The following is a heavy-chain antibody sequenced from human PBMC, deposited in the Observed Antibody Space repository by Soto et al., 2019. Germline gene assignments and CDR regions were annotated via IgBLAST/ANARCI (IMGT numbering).Heavy chain of an antibody. CDR1: GFTFSSYS. V-gene: IGHV3-21*01. D-gene: IGHD3-10*01. CDR2: ISSSSYI. CDR3: ARVASGYWYFDL. Sequence: GGSLRLSCAASGFTFSSYSMNWVRQAPGKGLEWVSSISSSSYIYYADSVKGRFTISRDNAKNSLYLQMNSLRAEDTAVYYCARVASGYWYFDLWGRGTLVTVSS. J-gene: IGHJ2*01.